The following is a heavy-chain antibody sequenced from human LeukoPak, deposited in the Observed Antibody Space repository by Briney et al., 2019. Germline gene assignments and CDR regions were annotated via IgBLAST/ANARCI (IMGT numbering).Heavy chain of an antibody. V-gene: IGHV3-53*01. CDR2: IHTSGDT. CDR1: GLTGSHNY. J-gene: IGHJ5*02. Sequence: GGSLRLSCAASGLTGSHNYVSWVRQAAGKGLEWVSAIHTSGDTCYADSVKGRFTISRDTSKNTLYLQINSLRVEDTAVYYCIVFGDSNHWGQGTLVTVSS. D-gene: IGHD4-17*01. CDR3: IVFGDSNH.